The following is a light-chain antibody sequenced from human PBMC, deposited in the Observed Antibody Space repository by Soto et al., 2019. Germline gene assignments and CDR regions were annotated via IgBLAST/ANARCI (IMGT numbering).Light chain of an antibody. V-gene: IGLV2-11*01. CDR2: DVT. CDR3: CSYAASYTLV. J-gene: IGLJ2*01. CDR1: SSDVGGYNS. Sequence: QSALAHPRSVSGSPGQSVTISCIGTSSDVGGYNSVSLYQQFPGKAPKLMIYDVTKRPSGVPDRFSGSKSGNTASLTISGLQAEDEADYYCCSYAASYTLVFGGGTKVTVL.